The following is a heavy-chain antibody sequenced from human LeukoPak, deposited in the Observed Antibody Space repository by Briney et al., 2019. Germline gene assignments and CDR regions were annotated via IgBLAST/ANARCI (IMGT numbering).Heavy chain of an antibody. D-gene: IGHD5-12*01. Sequence: SETLSLTCTVSGGSISGYYWSWIRQSAGKGLEWIGRIDASGNTRHNPSPKSRVTMSVDTSNNQFSLKLNSVTAADTAVYFCARGMSAAYDYNWFDPWGEGTLVTVSS. V-gene: IGHV4-4*07. J-gene: IGHJ5*02. CDR1: GGSISGYY. CDR3: ARGMSAAYDYNWFDP. CDR2: IDASGNT.